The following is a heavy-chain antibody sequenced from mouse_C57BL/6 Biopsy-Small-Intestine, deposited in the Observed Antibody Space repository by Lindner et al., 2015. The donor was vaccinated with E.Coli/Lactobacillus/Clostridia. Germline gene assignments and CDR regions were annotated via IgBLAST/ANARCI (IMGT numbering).Heavy chain of an antibody. D-gene: IGHD2-3*01. CDR3: TTRTRDGYYSYWYFDV. CDR1: GFNINDDY. V-gene: IGHV14-1*01. J-gene: IGHJ1*01. CDR2: INPADGNT. Sequence: VQLQESGAELVRPGASVKLSCTGSGFNINDDYMHWVRQRPEQGLEWIGRINPADGNTRYAPKFQDKATITADTSSNTAYLQLSSLTSEDTAVYYCTTRTRDGYYSYWYFDVWGAGTTVTVSS.